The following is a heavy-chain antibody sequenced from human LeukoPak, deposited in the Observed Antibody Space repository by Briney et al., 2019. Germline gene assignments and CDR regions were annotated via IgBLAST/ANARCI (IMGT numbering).Heavy chain of an antibody. V-gene: IGHV3-43*02. Sequence: PGGSLRLSCAASGFTFDDYAMHWVRQAPGKGLEWVSLISGDGGSTYYADSVKGRFTISRDNSKNSLYLQMNSLRTEDTALYYCAKDWADYYDSSGYSLGLDYWGQGTLVTVSS. CDR2: ISGDGGST. CDR3: AKDWADYYDSSGYSLGLDY. CDR1: GFTFDDYA. D-gene: IGHD3-22*01. J-gene: IGHJ4*02.